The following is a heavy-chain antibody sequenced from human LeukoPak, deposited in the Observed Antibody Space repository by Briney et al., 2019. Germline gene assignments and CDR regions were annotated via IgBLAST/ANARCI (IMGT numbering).Heavy chain of an antibody. CDR2: ISGRGGST. J-gene: IGHJ4*02. CDR1: GFTFSSYA. Sequence: GGSLRLSCAASGFTFSSYAMSGVRQAPGKGLEGVSAISGRGGSTYYADSVKGRFTISRDNSKNTLYLQMNSLRAEDTAVYYCARVGSVTTDLYYFDYWGQRTGVTVSS. CDR3: ARVGSVTTDLYYFDY. D-gene: IGHD4-17*01. V-gene: IGHV3-23*01.